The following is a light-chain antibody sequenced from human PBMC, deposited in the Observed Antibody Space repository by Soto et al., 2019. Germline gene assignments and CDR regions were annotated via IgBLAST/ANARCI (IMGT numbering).Light chain of an antibody. CDR2: GAS. V-gene: IGKV1-9*01. Sequence: IQLTQSPSSLSASVGDRVTITCRASQGISSFLAWYQQKPGKAPKLLIYGASTLQSGVPSRFSGSGSGTDFTLTIGSLQPEDFATYYRQQLNSSPIPFGPGTKVDIK. J-gene: IGKJ3*01. CDR3: QQLNSSPIP. CDR1: QGISSF.